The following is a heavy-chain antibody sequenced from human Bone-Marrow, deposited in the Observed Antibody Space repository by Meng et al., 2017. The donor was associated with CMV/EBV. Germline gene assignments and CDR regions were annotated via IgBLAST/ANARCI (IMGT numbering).Heavy chain of an antibody. CDR1: RGTFSNYC. V-gene: IGHV1-69*05. CDR2: IIPIFGTA. J-gene: IGHJ4*02. CDR3: AREGVVGTTIYFDY. Sequence: KSSRGTFSNYCVNWVRQAPRQGLEWMGGIIPIFGTANYAQKFQDRLTITTDESTTTAYMELSSLRSDDTAVYYCAREGVVGTTIYFDYWGQGTLVTVSS. D-gene: IGHD1-1*01.